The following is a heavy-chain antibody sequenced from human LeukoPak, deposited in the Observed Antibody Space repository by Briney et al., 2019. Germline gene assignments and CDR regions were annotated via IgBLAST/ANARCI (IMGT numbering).Heavy chain of an antibody. CDR1: GFTFSSYA. J-gene: IGHJ4*02. CDR2: ISPSGENT. D-gene: IGHD1-7*01. Sequence: GGSLRLSCAASGFTFSSYAMTWVRQAPGEGLEWVSAISPSGENTYYADSVKGRITISRDNSENTVYLQMNSLRVEDTAVYYCAKKDWNYGDQELSFDYWGQGTLVTVSS. CDR3: AKKDWNYGDQELSFDY. V-gene: IGHV3-23*01.